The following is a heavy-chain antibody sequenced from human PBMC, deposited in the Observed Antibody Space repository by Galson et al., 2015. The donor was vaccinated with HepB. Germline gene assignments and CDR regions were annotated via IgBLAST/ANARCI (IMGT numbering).Heavy chain of an antibody. Sequence: SLRLSCAASGFTFSSYGMHWVRQAPGKGLEWVAVISYDGSNKYYADSVKGRFTISRDNSKNTLYLQMNSLRAEDTAVYYCAKPLNSKNHKPLWFGESLWGNDAFDIWGQGTMVTVSS. CDR2: ISYDGSNK. V-gene: IGHV3-30*18. J-gene: IGHJ3*02. D-gene: IGHD3-10*01. CDR1: GFTFSSYG. CDR3: AKPLNSKNHKPLWFGESLWGNDAFDI.